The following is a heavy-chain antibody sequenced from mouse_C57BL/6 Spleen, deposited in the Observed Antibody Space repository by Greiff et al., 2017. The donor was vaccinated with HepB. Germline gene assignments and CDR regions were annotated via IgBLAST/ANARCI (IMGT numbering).Heavy chain of an antibody. V-gene: IGHV1-61*01. Sequence: QVQLKQPGAELVRPGSSVKLSCKASGYTFTSYWMDWVKQRPGQGLEWIGNIYHSDSETNYNQKFKDKATLTVDKASSKGYMQLSSLTSEDSAVYCCASSEDGNYIFDYWGQGTTLTVSS. CDR3: ASSEDGNYIFDY. CDR2: IYHSDSET. J-gene: IGHJ2*01. CDR1: GYTFTSYW. D-gene: IGHD2-1*01.